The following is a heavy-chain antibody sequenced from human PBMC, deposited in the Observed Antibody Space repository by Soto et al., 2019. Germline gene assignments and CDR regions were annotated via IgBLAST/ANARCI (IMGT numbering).Heavy chain of an antibody. D-gene: IGHD5-12*01. CDR3: ARGFDSGYDISYYYYGMDV. J-gene: IGHJ6*02. CDR1: GGTFSSYA. Sequence: QVQLVQSGAEVKKPGSSVKVSCKASGGTFSSYAISWVRQAPGQGLEWMGGIIPIFGTANYAQKFQGRVTITADESTSTAYMELSSLRSEDTAVYYCARGFDSGYDISYYYYGMDVWGQGTTVTVSS. V-gene: IGHV1-69*01. CDR2: IIPIFGTA.